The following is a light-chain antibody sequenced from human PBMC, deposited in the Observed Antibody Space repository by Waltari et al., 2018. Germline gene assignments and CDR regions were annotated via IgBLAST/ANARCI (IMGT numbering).Light chain of an antibody. CDR1: QGISSY. V-gene: IGKV1-17*01. Sequence: DIQMSQSPSSLSASVGDRVTITCRASQGISSYINWYQQKPGKAPKRLIYYANSLASGVPSRFSGSGSGTEFTLTISSLQPEDFATYYCKQGNSYPWTFGQGTKVEIK. J-gene: IGKJ1*01. CDR2: YAN. CDR3: KQGNSYPWT.